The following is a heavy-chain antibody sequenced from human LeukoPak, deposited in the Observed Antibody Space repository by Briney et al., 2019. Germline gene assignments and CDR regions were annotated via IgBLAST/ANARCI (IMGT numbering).Heavy chain of an antibody. CDR1: GDSVSSNSAA. V-gene: IGHV6-1*01. J-gene: IGHJ4*02. CDR3: ARDPAGKGGYVFYYDY. CDR2: TYYRSKWYN. D-gene: IGHD3-16*01. Sequence: SQTLSLTCAISGDSVSSNSAAWNWIRQSPSRGLEWLGRTYYRSKWYNDYAVSVRSRITINPDTSKNQFSLQLNSVTPEDTAVYYCARDPAGKGGYVFYYDYWGQGTLVTVSS.